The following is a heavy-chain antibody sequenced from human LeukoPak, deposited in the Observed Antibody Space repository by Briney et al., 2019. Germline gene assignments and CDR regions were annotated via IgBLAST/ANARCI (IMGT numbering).Heavy chain of an antibody. CDR2: IRYDGSNK. D-gene: IGHD2-2*01. V-gene: IGHV3-30*02. CDR1: GFTFSSYG. CDR3: AKDDHEDIVVVPAAIIGSHYYYYMDV. Sequence: GGSLRLSCAASGFTFSSYGMHWVRQAPGKGLEWVAFIRYDGSNKYYADSVKGRFTISRDNSKNTLYLQMNSLRAEDTAVYYCAKDDHEDIVVVPAAIIGSHYYYYMDVWGKGPRSPSP. J-gene: IGHJ6*03.